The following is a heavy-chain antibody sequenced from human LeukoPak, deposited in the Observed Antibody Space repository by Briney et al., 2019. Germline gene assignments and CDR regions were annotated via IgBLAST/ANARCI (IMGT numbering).Heavy chain of an antibody. Sequence: SETLSLTCTVSGGSISSYYRSWIRQPPGKGLEWIGYIYYSGSTNYNPSLKSRVIISVDTSKNQFSLKLSSVTAADTAVYYCARESATSSGYYSAFDYWGQGTLVTVSS. D-gene: IGHD3-22*01. J-gene: IGHJ4*02. V-gene: IGHV4-59*01. CDR3: ARESATSSGYYSAFDY. CDR1: GGSISSYY. CDR2: IYYSGST.